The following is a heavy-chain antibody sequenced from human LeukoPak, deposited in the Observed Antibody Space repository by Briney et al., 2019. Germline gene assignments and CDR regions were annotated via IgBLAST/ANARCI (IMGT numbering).Heavy chain of an antibody. D-gene: IGHD4-11*01. CDR2: ISSSGSTI. CDR3: AASSNYFFYYMDV. Sequence: GGSLRLSCAASGFTFSSYEMNWVRQAPGKGLEWVSYISSSGSTIYYADSVKGRFTISRDNAKNSLYLQINSLRAEDTAFYYCAASSNYFFYYMDVWGKGTTVTVSS. J-gene: IGHJ6*03. CDR1: GFTFSSYE. V-gene: IGHV3-48*03.